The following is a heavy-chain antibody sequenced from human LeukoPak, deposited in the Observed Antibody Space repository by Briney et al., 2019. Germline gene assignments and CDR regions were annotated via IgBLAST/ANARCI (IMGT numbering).Heavy chain of an antibody. J-gene: IGHJ5*02. CDR1: GFTFSSYA. CDR2: ISGSGDTT. D-gene: IGHD2-15*01. V-gene: IGHV3-23*01. Sequence: GGSLRLSCAASGFTFSSYAISWVRQAPGKGLEWVSSISGSGDTTYYADSENGRFTISRDNPKNKLYLHMNSLRVEDTDVYYCAPDSGGAFPNWFDPWGQGTLVTVSS. CDR3: APDSGGAFPNWFDP.